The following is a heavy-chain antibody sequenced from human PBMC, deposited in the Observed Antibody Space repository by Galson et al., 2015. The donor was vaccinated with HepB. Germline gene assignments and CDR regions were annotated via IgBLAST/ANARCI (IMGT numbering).Heavy chain of an antibody. CDR3: AKEYNYGYGDY. J-gene: IGHJ4*02. CDR2: ISYSGNT. CDR1: GNSISSNSYY. Sequence: TLSLTCTVSGNSISSNSYYWGWVRQPPGKGLEWIATISYSGNTYYNPSLKSRVTISADTSRNLLSLKLNSVTAADTAVYFCAKEYNYGYGDYWGQGTLVTVSS. V-gene: IGHV4-39*01. D-gene: IGHD5-18*01.